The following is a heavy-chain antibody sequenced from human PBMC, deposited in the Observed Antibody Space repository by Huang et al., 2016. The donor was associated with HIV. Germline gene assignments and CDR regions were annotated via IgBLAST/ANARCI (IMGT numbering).Heavy chain of an antibody. V-gene: IGHV3-7*01. CDR2: ITQDGSEK. CDR3: ARGGIYYDVLTGRHYYYNGLDV. CDR1: GFNFSAYW. J-gene: IGHJ6*02. D-gene: IGHD3-9*01. Sequence: EVHLVESGGDLVQPGGSLRLSCVASGFNFSAYWMSWVRQAPGKGLEWDANITQDGSEKNDVDSVKGRFTISRDNAKNSVYLQLTSRRAEDTAVYYCARGGIYYDVLTGRHYYYNGLDVWGQGTTVTVSS.